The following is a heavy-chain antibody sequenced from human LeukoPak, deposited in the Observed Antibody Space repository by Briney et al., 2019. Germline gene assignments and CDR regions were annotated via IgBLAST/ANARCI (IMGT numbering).Heavy chain of an antibody. J-gene: IGHJ6*03. Sequence: GGSLRLSCAASGFTFSDYFMSWVRQAPGKGLEWVSGINWNGGSTGYADSVKGRFTISRDNAKNSLYLQMNSLRAEDTALYYCARERAVTMVRGVRGYYYMDVWGKGTTVTVSS. CDR3: ARERAVTMVRGVRGYYYMDV. CDR1: GFTFSDYF. CDR2: INWNGGST. D-gene: IGHD3-10*01. V-gene: IGHV3-20*04.